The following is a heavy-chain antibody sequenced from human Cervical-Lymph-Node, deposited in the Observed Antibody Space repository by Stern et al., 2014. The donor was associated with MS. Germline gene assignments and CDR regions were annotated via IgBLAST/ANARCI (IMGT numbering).Heavy chain of an antibody. Sequence: VQLVESGGGLVQPGKSLRLSCAASESAFSNFAMHWLRQAPGKELEWVAFLTYDGDNKYYRDSVKGRFTISRDNSQSTLFLHMNSLRVEDTAVYYCARVNILTGYYVFDFWGQGALVTVSS. J-gene: IGHJ4*02. V-gene: IGHV3-30-3*01. CDR1: ESAFSNFA. D-gene: IGHD3-9*01. CDR3: ARVNILTGYYVFDF. CDR2: LTYDGDNK.